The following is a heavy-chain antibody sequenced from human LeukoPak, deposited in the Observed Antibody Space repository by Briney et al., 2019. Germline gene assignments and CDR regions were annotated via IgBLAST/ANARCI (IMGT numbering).Heavy chain of an antibody. CDR3: TIHMYDGYEGSSETAMTRSP. D-gene: IGHD5-18*01. J-gene: IGHJ5*02. V-gene: IGHV1-24*01. CDR2: FDPEDGET. CDR1: GYTLTELS. Sequence: ASVKVSCTVSGYTLTELSMHWVRQAPGKGHEWMGGFDPEDGETIYAQKFQGRGTMTEDTSTDTAYMELSSLRSEDTAVYYCTIHMYDGYEGSSETAMTRSPWGQGTLVTVSS.